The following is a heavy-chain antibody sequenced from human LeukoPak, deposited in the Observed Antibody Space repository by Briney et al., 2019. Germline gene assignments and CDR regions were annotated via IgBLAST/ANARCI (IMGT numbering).Heavy chain of an antibody. V-gene: IGHV3-30-3*01. CDR3: ARDYTIFGVGLVFDY. J-gene: IGHJ4*02. Sequence: GRSLRLSCAASGFTFSSYAMHWVRRAPGKGLEWVAVISYDGSNKYYADSVKGRFTISRDNSKNTLYLQMNSLRAEDTAVYYCARDYTIFGVGLVFDYWGQGTLVTVSS. CDR1: GFTFSSYA. D-gene: IGHD3-3*01. CDR2: ISYDGSNK.